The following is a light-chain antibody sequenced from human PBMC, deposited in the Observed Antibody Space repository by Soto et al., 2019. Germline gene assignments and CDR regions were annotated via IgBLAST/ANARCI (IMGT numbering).Light chain of an antibody. CDR1: SSNIGSNT. CDR2: SNN. CDR3: AAWDDSLNAYV. V-gene: IGLV1-44*01. J-gene: IGLJ1*01. Sequence: QSVLTQPPSASGTPGQTVTISCSGSSSNIGSNTVNWYQQLPGTAPKLLIYSNNQRPSGVPDRFSGSKSGTSASLAISGLQSEDEADYYCAAWDDSLNAYVFGTGTKLTVL.